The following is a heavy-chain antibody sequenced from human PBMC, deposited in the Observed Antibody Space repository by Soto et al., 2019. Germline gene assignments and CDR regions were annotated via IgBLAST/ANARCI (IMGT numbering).Heavy chain of an antibody. CDR3: ARDLAAAGEDLDY. J-gene: IGHJ4*02. CDR1: GYTFSGCY. V-gene: IGHV1-2*02. Sequence: ASVKVSCKASGYTFSGCYMHWVRQAPGQGLEWMGWINPNSGGTNYEQKFQGRVTMTTDTSINTAYMELSRLTSDDTAVYYCARDLAAAGEDLDYWGQGTLVTVSS. CDR2: INPNSGGT. D-gene: IGHD6-13*01.